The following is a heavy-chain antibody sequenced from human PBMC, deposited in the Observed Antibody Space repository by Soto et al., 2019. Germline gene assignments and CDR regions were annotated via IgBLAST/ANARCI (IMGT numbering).Heavy chain of an antibody. CDR3: ASHAQIVSPRHYYYGMDV. CDR2: LIPIFGTA. D-gene: IGHD1-26*01. V-gene: IGHV1-69*06. CDR1: GGTFSSYA. Sequence: QVQLVQSGAEVKKPGSSVKVSCKASGGTFSSYAISWVRQAPGQGLEWMGGLIPIFGTANYAQKFQCRVTITADKSMRTAYMELSSLRSEDTAVYYCASHAQIVSPRHYYYGMDVWGQGTTVTVSS. J-gene: IGHJ6*02.